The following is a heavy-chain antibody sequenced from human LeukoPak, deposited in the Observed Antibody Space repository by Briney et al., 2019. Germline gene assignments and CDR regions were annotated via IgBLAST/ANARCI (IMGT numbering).Heavy chain of an antibody. CDR3: ARAVMITFGGVIIMGGFDY. D-gene: IGHD3-16*02. CDR1: GGSISSGDYY. J-gene: IGHJ4*02. CDR2: IYYSGST. Sequence: SETLSLTCTVSGGSISSGDYYWSWIRQPPGKGLEWLGYIYYSGSTYYNPSLKSRVTISVDTSKNQFSLKLSSVTAADTAVYYCARAVMITFGGVIIMGGFDYWGQGTLVTVSS. V-gene: IGHV4-30-4*01.